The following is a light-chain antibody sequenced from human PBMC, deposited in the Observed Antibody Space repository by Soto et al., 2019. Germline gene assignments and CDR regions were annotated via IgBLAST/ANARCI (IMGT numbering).Light chain of an antibody. CDR1: QSVSSSY. CDR2: GAS. V-gene: IGKV3-20*01. Sequence: EIVLTQSPGTLSLSPGERATLSCRASQSVSSSYLAWYQQKPGQAPRLLIYGASSRATGIPDRFSGSGSGTGFTLTISRTEAEDFAVYYCQQYGSSPGYTFGQGTKLEIK. J-gene: IGKJ2*01. CDR3: QQYGSSPGYT.